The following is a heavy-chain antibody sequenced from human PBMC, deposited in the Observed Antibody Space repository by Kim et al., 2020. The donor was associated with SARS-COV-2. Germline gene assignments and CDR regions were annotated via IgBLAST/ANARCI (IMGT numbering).Heavy chain of an antibody. CDR2: IKHDASDK. CDR1: GFSFSTSW. J-gene: IGHJ4*02. V-gene: IGHV3-7*03. D-gene: IGHD1-26*01. CDR3: ARSFVPLD. Sequence: GGSLRLSCVASGFSFSTSWMTWVRQAPGRGLEWVANIKHDASDKYYVDSVKGRFTISRDNAEKSLYLQMNSLRAEDTAVYYCARSFVPLDWGQGTLVTVSS.